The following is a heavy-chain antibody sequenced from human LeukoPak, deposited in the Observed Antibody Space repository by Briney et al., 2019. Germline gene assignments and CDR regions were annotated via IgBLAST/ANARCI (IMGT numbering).Heavy chain of an antibody. CDR3: TRSYYDFWSGYYTGSPCFDY. CDR2: IRSKANSYAT. D-gene: IGHD3-3*01. V-gene: IGHV3-73*01. CDR1: GFTFSGSA. Sequence: GGSLRLSCAASGFTFSGSAMHWVRQASGKGLEWVGRIRSKANSYATAYAASVKGRFTISRDDSKNTAHLQMNSLKTEDTAVYYCTRSYYDFWSGYYTGSPCFDYWGQGTLVTVSS. J-gene: IGHJ4*02.